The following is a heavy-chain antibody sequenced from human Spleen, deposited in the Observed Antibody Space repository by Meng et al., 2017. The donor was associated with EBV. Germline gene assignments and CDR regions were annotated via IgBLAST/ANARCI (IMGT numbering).Heavy chain of an antibody. V-gene: IGHV4-4*02. CDR3: ARGLPLGGFDY. CDR2: IYHSGST. Sequence: GRLREPGPGSCSPSGTRSLTGACPVGSIRSSHLWIWVRQSPAKGLEWIGEIYHSGSTNYNPSLKSRVTILVDKSNNQFSLKLSSVTAADTAVYYCARGLPLGGFDYWGQGTLVTVSS. CDR1: VGSIRSSHL. J-gene: IGHJ4*02.